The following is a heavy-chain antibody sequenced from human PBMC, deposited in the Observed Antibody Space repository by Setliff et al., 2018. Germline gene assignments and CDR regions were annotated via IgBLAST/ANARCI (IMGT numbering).Heavy chain of an antibody. CDR1: GGSISSGDYY. CDR3: ARSFSRREKFLLDY. J-gene: IGHJ4*02. CDR2: IYYSGST. V-gene: IGHV4-30-4*08. Sequence: SETLSLTCTVSGGSISSGDYYWSWIRQPPGKGLEWIGYIYYSGSTYYNPSLKSRVTISVDTSKNQFSLKVSSVTAADTAVYYCARSFSRREKFLLDYWGQGALVTVSS.